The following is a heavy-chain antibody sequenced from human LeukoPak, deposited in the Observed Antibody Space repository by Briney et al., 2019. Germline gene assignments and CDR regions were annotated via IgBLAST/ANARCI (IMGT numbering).Heavy chain of an antibody. CDR2: IIPISHTA. CDR3: ARGGLGYCGGGSCSNYYYYMDV. Sequence: SVKVSCKASGDTFSSYAISWVRQAPGQGLEWMGGIIPISHTANYAQKFQGRLTITADESTSTAYMELSSLRSEDTAVYYCARGGLGYCGGGSCSNYYYYMDVWGKGTTVTISS. V-gene: IGHV1-69*01. D-gene: IGHD2-15*01. J-gene: IGHJ6*03. CDR1: GDTFSSYA.